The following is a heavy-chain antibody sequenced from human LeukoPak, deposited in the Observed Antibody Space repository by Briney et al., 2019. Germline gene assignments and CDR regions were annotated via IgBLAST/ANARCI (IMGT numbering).Heavy chain of an antibody. V-gene: IGHV3-21*01. CDR1: GFTFSTYN. CDR3: ARSSKQQTDFEY. CDR2: ISSSCNYV. D-gene: IGHD6-13*01. Sequence: GGSLRLSCAASGFTFSTYNMNWVRQAPGKGLEWVSSISSSCNYVYYADSMKGRFTISRDNAKNSLYLQINSLRAEDTAVYYCARSSKQQTDFEYWGQGTLVTASS. J-gene: IGHJ4*02.